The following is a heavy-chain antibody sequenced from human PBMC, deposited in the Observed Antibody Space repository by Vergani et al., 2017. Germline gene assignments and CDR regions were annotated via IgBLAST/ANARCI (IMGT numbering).Heavy chain of an antibody. CDR1: GFAFSKDW. CDR3: WDTNYANSWDF. Sequence: EVRIVESGGGLVKLGGSLRLSCQVSGFAFSKDWMNWVRQSPGKGLEYIGLSKHKTEGGTTHYNATMKDRVTISRDVSKSVLFLEMTNLSPEDTAVYYCWDTNYANSWDFWGQGSLVTVSS. V-gene: IGHV3-15*05. D-gene: IGHD2-8*01. CDR2: SKHKTEGGTT. J-gene: IGHJ4*02.